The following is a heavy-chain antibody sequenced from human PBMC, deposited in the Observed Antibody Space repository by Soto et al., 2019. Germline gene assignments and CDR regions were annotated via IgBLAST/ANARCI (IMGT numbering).Heavy chain of an antibody. CDR3: ARSIVVVVAATGVGFYYYYYGMDV. V-gene: IGHV4-4*02. D-gene: IGHD2-15*01. Sequence: SETLSLTCAVSGGSISSSNWWSWVRQPPGKGLEWIGEIYHSGSTNYNPSLKSRVTISVDKSKNQFSLKLSSVTAADAAVYYCARSIVVVVAATGVGFYYYYYGMDVWGQGTTVTVSS. J-gene: IGHJ6*02. CDR1: GGSISSSNW. CDR2: IYHSGST.